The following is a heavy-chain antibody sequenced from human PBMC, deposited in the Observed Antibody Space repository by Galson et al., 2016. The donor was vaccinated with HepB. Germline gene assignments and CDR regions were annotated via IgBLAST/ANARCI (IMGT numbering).Heavy chain of an antibody. Sequence: SETLSLTCAVSGGSISSSNWWSWVRQPPGKGLEWIGEIYHSGGTNSNPSLKRRVTISVDKSKNQFSLKLSSVTAADTAVYFCARNPSDFWSGYYQYYFDSWGQGTLVTVSS. D-gene: IGHD3-3*01. CDR3: ARNPSDFWSGYYQYYFDS. V-gene: IGHV4-4*02. CDR1: GGSISSSNW. J-gene: IGHJ4*02. CDR2: IYHSGGT.